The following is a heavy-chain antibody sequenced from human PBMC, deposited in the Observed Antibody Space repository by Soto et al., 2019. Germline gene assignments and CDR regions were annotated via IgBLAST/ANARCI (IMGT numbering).Heavy chain of an antibody. V-gene: IGHV1-69*01. D-gene: IGHD6-19*01. J-gene: IGHJ3*02. CDR2: IIPIFGTA. CDR3: ARDLPGSGPSSGLSI. CDR1: GGTFSSYA. Sequence: QVQLVQSGAEVKKPGSAVNVSCKASGGTFSSYAISWVRQAPGQGLEWMGGIIPIFGTANYAQKFQGRVTITADESTSTAYMELSSLRSEDTAVYYCARDLPGSGPSSGLSIWGQGTMVTVSS.